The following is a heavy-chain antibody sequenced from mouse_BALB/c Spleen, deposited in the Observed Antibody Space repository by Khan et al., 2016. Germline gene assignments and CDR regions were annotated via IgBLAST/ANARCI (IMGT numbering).Heavy chain of an antibody. CDR1: GYSITSGYY. Sequence: EVELVESGPGLVKPSQSLSLTCSVTGYSITSGYYWNWIRQFPGNKLEWMGYISYDGINNYNPSLKNRISITRDTSKNQFFLKLNSVTTEDTATYYCTISIYYNYAWFAYWGQGTLVTVSA. CDR2: ISYDGIN. D-gene: IGHD2-4*01. J-gene: IGHJ3*01. CDR3: TISIYYNYAWFAY. V-gene: IGHV3-6*02.